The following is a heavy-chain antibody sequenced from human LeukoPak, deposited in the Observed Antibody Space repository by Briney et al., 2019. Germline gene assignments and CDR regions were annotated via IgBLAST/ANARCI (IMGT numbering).Heavy chain of an antibody. CDR2: IYYSGST. Sequence: SETLSLTCTVSGGSISNYFWSWIRQPPGKGLEWIGYIYYSGSTNYNPSLESRVTLSVDTSKNQSSLKLSSVTAADTAVYYCARAISYYYGMDVWGQGTTVTVSS. D-gene: IGHD3-9*01. V-gene: IGHV4-59*01. CDR3: ARAISYYYGMDV. J-gene: IGHJ6*02. CDR1: GGSISNYF.